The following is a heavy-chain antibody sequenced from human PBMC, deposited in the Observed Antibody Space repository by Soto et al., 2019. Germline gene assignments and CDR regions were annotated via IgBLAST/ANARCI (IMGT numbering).Heavy chain of an antibody. J-gene: IGHJ4*02. V-gene: IGHV3-21*01. CDR2: ISSGGTYT. Sequence: EVHLVESGGGLVKPGGSLRVSCAASGFTFSSYTMNWVRQAPGKGLEWISAISSGGTYTYYADSVKGRFTVSRDNSKNSLFLQMSSLRVEDTALYHCVRRPEDDRGDYWGQGTLVTVSS. CDR1: GFTFSSYT. CDR3: VRRPEDDRGDY.